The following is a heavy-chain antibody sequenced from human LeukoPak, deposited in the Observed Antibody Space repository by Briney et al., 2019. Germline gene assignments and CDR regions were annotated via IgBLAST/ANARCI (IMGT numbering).Heavy chain of an antibody. CDR1: GGSISSSSYY. V-gene: IGHV4-39*01. D-gene: IGHD6-19*01. CDR3: ARLRLVYEGGTILYYFDY. CDR2: IYYSGST. Sequence: LETLSLTCTVSGGSISSSSYYWGWIRQPPGKGLEWIGSIYYSGSTYYNPSLKSRVTISVDTSKNQFSLKLSSVTAADTAVYYCARLRLVYEGGTILYYFDYWGQGTLVTVSS. J-gene: IGHJ4*02.